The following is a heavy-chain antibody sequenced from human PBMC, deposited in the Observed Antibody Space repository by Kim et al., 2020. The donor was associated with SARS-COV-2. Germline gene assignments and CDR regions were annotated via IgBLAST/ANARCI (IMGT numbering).Heavy chain of an antibody. D-gene: IGHD5-12*01. Sequence: YADSVKGRFTISRDNSKNTLYLQMNSLRAEDTAVYYCAKDQISGYDTFDYWGQGTLVTVSS. V-gene: IGHV3-30*02. CDR3: AKDQISGYDTFDY. J-gene: IGHJ4*02.